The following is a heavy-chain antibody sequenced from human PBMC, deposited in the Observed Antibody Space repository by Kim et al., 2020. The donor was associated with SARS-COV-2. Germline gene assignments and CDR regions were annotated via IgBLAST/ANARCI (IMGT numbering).Heavy chain of an antibody. V-gene: IGHV3-30*02. J-gene: IGHJ6*02. D-gene: IGHD3-10*01. Sequence: ADSVKGRFTISRDHSKTTLYLQMNSLRPEDTAVYYCATPSGGNYYYYGMDVWGQGTTVTVSS. CDR3: ATPSGGNYYYYGMDV.